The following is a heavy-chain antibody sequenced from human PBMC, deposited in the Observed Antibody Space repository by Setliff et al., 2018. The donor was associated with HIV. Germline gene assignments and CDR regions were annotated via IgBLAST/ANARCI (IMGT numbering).Heavy chain of an antibody. J-gene: IGHJ3*01. CDR1: GFSLTTTGVG. D-gene: IGHD3-10*01. CDR3: ADRRDYYASGSYYFGS. V-gene: IGHV2-5*02. CDR2: IYWDDDK. Sequence: LVNPTQTLTLTCTFSGFSLTTTGVGVGWIRQPPGKALEWLALIYWDDDKRYSPSLKSRLTIIKDTSKNQVVLTMTNMDPVDTATYYCADRRDYYASGSYYFGSWGQGTMVT.